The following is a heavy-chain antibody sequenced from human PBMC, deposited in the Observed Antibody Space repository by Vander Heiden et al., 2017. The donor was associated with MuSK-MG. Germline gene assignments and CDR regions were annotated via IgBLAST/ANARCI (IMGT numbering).Heavy chain of an antibody. Sequence: EVQLLESGAGLVQPGGSLSFACPPSASTFKTYAMSWVRQAPGKGLEWVSSISASGTSTYYADSVKGRFTISRDDSKNTLSLQMNSLRAEDTAVYSCAKDPRSDYYYYIDVWGKGTTVAVSS. CDR2: ISASGTST. CDR1: ASTFKTYA. CDR3: AKDPRSDYYYYIDV. J-gene: IGHJ6*03. V-gene: IGHV3-23*01.